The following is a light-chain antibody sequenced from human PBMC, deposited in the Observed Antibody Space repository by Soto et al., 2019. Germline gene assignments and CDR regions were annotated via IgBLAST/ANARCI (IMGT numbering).Light chain of an antibody. J-gene: IGKJ4*01. CDR2: TAS. CDR1: QGISSY. CDR3: QRLSTYPLT. V-gene: IGKV1-9*01. Sequence: DIQLTQSPSFLPASVGDRVTITCRASQGISSYLAWYQQKPGKAPKLLIYTASTLQSGVPSRFSGSGSGTEFTLTISSLQPEDFATYYCQRLSTYPLTFGGGTKVEIK.